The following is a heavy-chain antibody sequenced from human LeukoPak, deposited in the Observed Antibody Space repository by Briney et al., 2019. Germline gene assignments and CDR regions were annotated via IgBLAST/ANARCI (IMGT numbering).Heavy chain of an antibody. CDR2: IYPGDSDT. Sequence: GESLKISCKGSGYSFTSYWIGWVRQLPGKGLGWMGIIYPGDSDTSYSPSFQGQVTISADKSISTAYLQWSSLKASDTAMYYCARHNVDCSSTSCYSWFDPWGQGTLVTVSS. D-gene: IGHD2-2*01. CDR3: ARHNVDCSSTSCYSWFDP. CDR1: GYSFTSYW. V-gene: IGHV5-51*01. J-gene: IGHJ5*02.